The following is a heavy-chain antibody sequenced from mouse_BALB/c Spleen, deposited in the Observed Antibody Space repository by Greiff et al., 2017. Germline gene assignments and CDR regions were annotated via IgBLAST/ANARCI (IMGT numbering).Heavy chain of an antibody. CDR2: ISSGSSTI. CDR3: AREDGYGSWFAY. CDR1: GFTFSSFG. J-gene: IGHJ3*01. D-gene: IGHD2-2*01. V-gene: IGHV5-17*02. Sequence: EVKLVESGGGLVQPGGSRKLSCAASGFTFSSFGMHWVRQAPEKGLEWVAYISSGSSTIYYADTVKGRFTISRDNPKNTLFLQMTSLRSEDTAMYYCAREDGYGSWFAYWGQGTLVTVSA.